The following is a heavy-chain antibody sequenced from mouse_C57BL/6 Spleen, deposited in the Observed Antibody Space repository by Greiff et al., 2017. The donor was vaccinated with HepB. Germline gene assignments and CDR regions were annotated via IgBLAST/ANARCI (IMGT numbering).Heavy chain of an antibody. Sequence: EVQLQESGGGLVKPGGSLKLSCAASGFTFSSYTMSWVRQTPEKRLEWVATISGGGGNTYYPDSVKGRFTISRDNAKNTLYLQMSSLKSEDTALYYCARQGSNYTFDYWGQGTLVTVSA. CDR2: ISGGGGNT. J-gene: IGHJ3*01. CDR1: GFTFSSYT. V-gene: IGHV5-9*01. CDR3: ARQGSNYTFDY. D-gene: IGHD2-5*01.